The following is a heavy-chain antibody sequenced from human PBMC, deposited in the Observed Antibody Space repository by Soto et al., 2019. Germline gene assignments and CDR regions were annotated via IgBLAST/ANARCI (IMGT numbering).Heavy chain of an antibody. CDR1: GFSLSTSGVG. D-gene: IGHD3-10*01. J-gene: IGHJ4*02. CDR2: IYWDDDK. CDR3: ALYGPFGY. Sequence: QITLKESGPTLVKPTQTLTLTCTFSGFSLSTSGVGVGWIRQPPGKALEWLALIYWDDDKRYSPSLKSRLTITKDNSNNQVVFTLINRDPVDRSTYYCALYGPFGYWGQGTLVTVSS. V-gene: IGHV2-5*02.